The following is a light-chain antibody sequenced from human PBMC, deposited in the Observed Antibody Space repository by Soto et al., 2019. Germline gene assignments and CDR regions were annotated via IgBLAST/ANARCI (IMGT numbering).Light chain of an antibody. Sequence: ELVLTQSPGTLSLSPGERATLSCRASQSVSSSFLAWYVQRPGQSPRLLMYGASSRAPGIPDRFSGSGSGTDVTLTISRLESEDVAVYYCQQYAISPLTSGGGTKVESK. J-gene: IGKJ4*01. CDR1: QSVSSSF. CDR3: QQYAISPLT. V-gene: IGKV3-20*01. CDR2: GAS.